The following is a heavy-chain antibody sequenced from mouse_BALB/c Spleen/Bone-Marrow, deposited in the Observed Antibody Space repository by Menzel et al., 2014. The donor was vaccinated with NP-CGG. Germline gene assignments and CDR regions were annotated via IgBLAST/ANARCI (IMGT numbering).Heavy chain of an antibody. CDR2: ISSGGSYT. D-gene: IGHD3-3*01. CDR1: GFSFSSYT. V-gene: IGHV5-6-4*01. J-gene: IGHJ1*01. Sequence: EVQRVESGGGLVKPGGSLKLSCAASGFSFSSYTMPWVRQTPEKRLEWVATISSGGSYTYYPDSVKGRFTISRDNAKNTLYLQMSSLKSEDTAMYYCTRDPGRGRYFDVWGAGTTVTVSS. CDR3: TRDPGRGRYFDV.